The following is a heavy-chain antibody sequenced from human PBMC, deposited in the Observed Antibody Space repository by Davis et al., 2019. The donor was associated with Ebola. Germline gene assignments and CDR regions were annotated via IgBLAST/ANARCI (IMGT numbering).Heavy chain of an antibody. CDR3: ARVPYSSSSFDY. Sequence: GESLKISCEVSGLKFSDAWVSWVRQAPGKGLEWVAVISYDGSNKYYADSVKGRFTISRDNSKNTLYLQMNSPRADDTAVYYCARVPYSSSSFDYWGQGTLVTVSS. CDR1: GLKFSDAW. CDR2: ISYDGSNK. V-gene: IGHV3-30*03. D-gene: IGHD6-6*01. J-gene: IGHJ4*02.